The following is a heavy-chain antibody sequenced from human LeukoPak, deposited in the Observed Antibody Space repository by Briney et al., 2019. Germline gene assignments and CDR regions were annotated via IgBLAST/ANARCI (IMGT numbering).Heavy chain of an antibody. Sequence: SGPTLVNPTQTLTLTCTFSGFSLSTSGMCVSWIRQPPGKALEWLARIDWDDDKYYSTSLKTRLTISKDTSKNQAVLTMTNMDPVDTATYYCARIWYSSRAFDYWGQGTLVTVSS. CDR3: ARIWYSSRAFDY. D-gene: IGHD6-13*01. CDR2: IDWDDDK. V-gene: IGHV2-70*11. CDR1: GFSLSTSGMC. J-gene: IGHJ4*02.